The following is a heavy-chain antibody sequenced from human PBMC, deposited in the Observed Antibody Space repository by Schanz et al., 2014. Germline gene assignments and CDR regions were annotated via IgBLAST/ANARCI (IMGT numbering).Heavy chain of an antibody. CDR1: GFTFNIYA. CDR3: AKAADWPVTRFDP. Sequence: EAQLLDSGGGLAQPGGSLRLSCAASGFTFNIYAMSWVRQAPGKGLEWVAGISGSGTTTYYAASVKGRFTISRDNAKNSLYLEMNSLRAEDTAVYYCAKAADWPVTRFDPWGQGTPITVSS. D-gene: IGHD3-9*01. J-gene: IGHJ5*02. CDR2: ISGSGTTT. V-gene: IGHV3-23*01.